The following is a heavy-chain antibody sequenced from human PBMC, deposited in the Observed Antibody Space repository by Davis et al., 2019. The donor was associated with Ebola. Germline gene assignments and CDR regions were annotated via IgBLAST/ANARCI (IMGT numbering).Heavy chain of an antibody. CDR1: GFTFSDYY. J-gene: IGHJ4*02. CDR3: ARDRRDGYNPLDY. Sequence: GGSLRLSCAASGFTFSDYYMSWIRQAPGKGLEWVSYISSSGNTIYYADSVKGRFTISRDNAKNSLYLQMNSLRVEDTAVYYCARDRRDGYNPLDYWGQGTLVTVSS. V-gene: IGHV3-11*04. D-gene: IGHD5-24*01. CDR2: ISSSGNTI.